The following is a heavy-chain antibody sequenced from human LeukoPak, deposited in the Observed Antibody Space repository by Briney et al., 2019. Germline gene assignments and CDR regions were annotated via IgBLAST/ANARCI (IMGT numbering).Heavy chain of an antibody. Sequence: SETLSLTCSVSGGSISGSSYYWGWIRQPPGKGLEWIGSIYYPANTYYNPSLKSRVTISVDTSKNQFSLKLSSVTAADTAVYYCARLGGGSCCAVYWGQGTLVTVSS. V-gene: IGHV4-39*01. CDR1: GGSISGSSYY. J-gene: IGHJ4*02. CDR2: IYYPANT. D-gene: IGHD2-15*01. CDR3: ARLGGGSCCAVY.